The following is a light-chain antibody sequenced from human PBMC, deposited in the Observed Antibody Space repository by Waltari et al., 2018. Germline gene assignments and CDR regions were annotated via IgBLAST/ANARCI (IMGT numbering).Light chain of an antibody. CDR2: AAS. CDR3: QHNYRTPLT. Sequence: DIQMTQSPSSLFASVGDRVTITCRASQSIRSYLNWYQQKTGKAPKLLIYAASSLQSGSPSSFSGSCAATDFTLTSSSLQPDDVATYYYQHNYRTPLTFGQGTKLEI. V-gene: IGKV1-39*01. J-gene: IGKJ2*01. CDR1: QSIRSY.